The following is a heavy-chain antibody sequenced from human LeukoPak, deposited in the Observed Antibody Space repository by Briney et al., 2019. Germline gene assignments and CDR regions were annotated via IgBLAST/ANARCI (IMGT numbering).Heavy chain of an antibody. J-gene: IGHJ4*02. D-gene: IGHD6-13*01. CDR3: ARTPAGFSSSWGAPRWSVDY. CDR2: MYYSGST. Sequence: SETLSLTCTVSGGSISSSSYYWNWIRQPPGKGLEWIGYMYYSGSTNYNPSLKSRVTISVDKSKNQFSLKLSSVTAADTAVYYCARTPAGFSSSWGAPRWSVDYWGQGTLVTVSS. CDR1: GGSISSSSYY. V-gene: IGHV4-61*05.